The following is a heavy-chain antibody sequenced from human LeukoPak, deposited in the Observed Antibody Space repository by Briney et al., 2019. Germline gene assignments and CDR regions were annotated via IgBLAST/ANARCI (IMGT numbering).Heavy chain of an antibody. CDR3: ARESDFWSGYYTPRYFDY. V-gene: IGHV4-34*01. J-gene: IGHJ4*02. CDR2: INHSGST. Sequence: PSETLSLTCAVYGGSFSGYYWSWIRQPPGKGLEWIGEINHSGSTNYNPSLKSRVTISVDTSENQFSLKLSSVTAADTAVYYCARESDFWSGYYTPRYFDYWGQGTLVTVSS. D-gene: IGHD3-3*01. CDR1: GGSFSGYY.